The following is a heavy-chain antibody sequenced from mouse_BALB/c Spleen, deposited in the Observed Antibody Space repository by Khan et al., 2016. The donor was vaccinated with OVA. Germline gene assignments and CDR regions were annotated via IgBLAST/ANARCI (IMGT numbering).Heavy chain of an antibody. V-gene: IGHV1-20*02. CDR3: ARKNGSDFDY. J-gene: IGHJ2*01. D-gene: IGHD1-1*01. CDR2: INPHIGET. Sequence: VQLKQSGPELVKPGASVKIPCKASGYSFTGYFMNWVMQSHGKSLEWIGRINPHIGETFYNHKFTGKATLTVDESSSTAHMELRSLATEDSSVYYCARKNGSDFDYWGQGTTLTVSS. CDR1: GYSFTGYF.